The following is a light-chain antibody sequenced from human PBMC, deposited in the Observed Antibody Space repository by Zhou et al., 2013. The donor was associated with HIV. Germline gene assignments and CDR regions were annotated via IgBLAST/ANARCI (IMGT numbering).Light chain of an antibody. CDR2: AAS. CDR3: QQYGSSPIT. V-gene: IGKV1D-16*01. J-gene: IGKJ5*01. Sequence: IQMTQSPSSLSASIGDRVTITCRASQGINNWLAWYQQKVGKAPKSLIYAASSLHPGVPSRFSGSGSGTEFTLTISSLQPEDFATYYCQQYGSSPITFGQGTRLEIE. CDR1: QGINNW.